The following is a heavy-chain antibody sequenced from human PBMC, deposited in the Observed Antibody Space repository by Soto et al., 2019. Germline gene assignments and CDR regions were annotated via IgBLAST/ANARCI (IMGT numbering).Heavy chain of an antibody. CDR1: GFTFRSYA. Sequence: EVQLLDSGGGLVQAGGSLRLSCAASGFTFRSYAMNWVRQAPGKGLEWVSVISGSGDSTYYADSVKGRFTISRDNSKNTLDLQMNSLRTEDTAVYYCARRGPGTYFDYWGQGTLVTVSS. CDR3: ARRGPGTYFDY. D-gene: IGHD6-13*01. V-gene: IGHV3-23*01. J-gene: IGHJ4*02. CDR2: ISGSGDST.